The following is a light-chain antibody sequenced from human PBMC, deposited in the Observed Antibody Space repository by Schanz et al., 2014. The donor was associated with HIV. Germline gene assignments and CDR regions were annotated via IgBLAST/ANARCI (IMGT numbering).Light chain of an antibody. CDR1: TSDVGGPNY. V-gene: IGLV2-14*01. CDR2: DVS. Sequence: QSALTQPASVSGSPGQSITITCTGTTSDVGGPNYLSWYQQQPGKAPKLMIYDVSNRPSGVSNRFSGSKSGNTASLTISGLQAEDEADYYCCSYGGSSTPVVLGGGTKLTVL. CDR3: CSYGGSSTPVV. J-gene: IGLJ2*01.